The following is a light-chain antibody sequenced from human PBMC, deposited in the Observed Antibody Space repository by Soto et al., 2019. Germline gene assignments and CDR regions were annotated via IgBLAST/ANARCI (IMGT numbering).Light chain of an antibody. CDR2: DAS. V-gene: IGKV3-11*01. Sequence: DIVLTQSPATLSLSLGERATLSCRASQSVSSYLAWYQQKPGQPPRLLIYDASNMATGIPARFSGSGSGADFTPTISSREPDDFAVYYCQQRSNWPPVTFGQGTKLEIK. CDR3: QQRSNWPPVT. J-gene: IGKJ2*01. CDR1: QSVSSY.